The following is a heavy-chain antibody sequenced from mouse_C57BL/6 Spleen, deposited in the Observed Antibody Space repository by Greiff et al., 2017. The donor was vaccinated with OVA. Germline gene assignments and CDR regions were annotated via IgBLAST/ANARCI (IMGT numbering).Heavy chain of an antibody. D-gene: IGHD2-2*01. Sequence: EVKLVESGGGLVQPGASLRLSCAASGFTFTDYYMSWVRQPPGKAPAWLALIRNKANGYTTECTASVKGRFTISRDNSQNILYLQMNTLRAEDSATYYCVKATGSYGYDGPWFAYWGQGTLVTVSA. CDR2: IRNKANGYTT. V-gene: IGHV7-4*01. CDR1: GFTFTDYY. CDR3: VKATGSYGYDGPWFAY. J-gene: IGHJ3*01.